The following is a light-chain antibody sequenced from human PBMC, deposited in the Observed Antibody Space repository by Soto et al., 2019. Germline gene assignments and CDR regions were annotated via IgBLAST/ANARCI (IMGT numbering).Light chain of an antibody. Sequence: QSVLTQPASVSGSPGQSITISCTGTSSDVGGYDFVSWYQHHPGKAPRLMIYDVSHRPSGVSDRFSASKSGNTASLTISGLLAEDEADYYCSSYTSISTHVFGTGTQLTVL. CDR1: SSDVGGYDF. V-gene: IGLV2-14*03. CDR2: DVS. J-gene: IGLJ7*01. CDR3: SSYTSISTHV.